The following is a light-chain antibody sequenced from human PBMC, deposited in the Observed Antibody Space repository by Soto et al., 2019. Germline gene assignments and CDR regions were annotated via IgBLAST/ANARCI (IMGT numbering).Light chain of an antibody. CDR3: SSYRASGTTHYV. V-gene: IGLV2-14*03. CDR1: SSDIGGYNY. Sequence: QSALTQPASLSGSPGQSITISCTGTSSDIGGYNYVSWYQQHPGKAPKLMISDVSNRPSGVSNRFTGSKSGNTASLTISGLQTQDEDDSYRSSYRASGTTHYVCVTGTKQTVL. J-gene: IGLJ1*01. CDR2: DVS.